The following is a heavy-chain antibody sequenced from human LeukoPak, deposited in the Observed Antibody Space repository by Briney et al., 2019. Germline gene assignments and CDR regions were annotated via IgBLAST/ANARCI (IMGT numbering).Heavy chain of an antibody. J-gene: IGHJ5*02. CDR3: ASSPTHYYDSSGGNWFDP. CDR2: IYYSGST. V-gene: IGHV4-59*01. D-gene: IGHD3-22*01. CDR1: GGSISSYY. Sequence: PSETLSLTCTVSGGSISSYYWSWIRQPPGKGLEWIGYIYYSGSTNYNPSLKSRVTISVDTSKNQFSLKLSSVTAADTAVYYCASSPTHYYDSSGGNWFDPWGQGTLVTVSS.